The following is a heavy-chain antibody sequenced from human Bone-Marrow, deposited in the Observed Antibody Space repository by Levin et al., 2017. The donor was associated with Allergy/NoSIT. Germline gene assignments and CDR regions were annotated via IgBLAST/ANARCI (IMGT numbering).Heavy chain of an antibody. CDR3: ARGPSAYYGFWGAYQPRGAY. CDR1: GFSLSGYE. CDR2: IGSSDDST. J-gene: IGHJ4*02. D-gene: IGHD3-3*01. V-gene: IGHV3-48*03. Sequence: QSGGSLRLSCTASGFSLSGYEMNWVRQAPGKGLEWVSFIGSSDDSTYYADSVIGRFTISRDNAKNSLYLQMSSLRAEDTAVYYCARGPSAYYGFWGAYQPRGAYWGQGTLVTVSS.